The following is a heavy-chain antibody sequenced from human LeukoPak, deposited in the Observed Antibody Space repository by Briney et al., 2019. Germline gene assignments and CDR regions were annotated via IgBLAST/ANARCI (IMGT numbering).Heavy chain of an antibody. J-gene: IGHJ4*02. Sequence: GGSLRLSCAASGFTVSSNHMSWVRQAPGKGLEWVSVIYSGGSTDYADSVKGRFTISRDNSKNTLYLQMSSLRAEDTAVYHCARGPAGYNWGQGTLVTVSS. CDR2: IYSGGST. CDR3: ARGPAGYN. V-gene: IGHV3-53*01. CDR1: GFTVSSNH. D-gene: IGHD1-1*01.